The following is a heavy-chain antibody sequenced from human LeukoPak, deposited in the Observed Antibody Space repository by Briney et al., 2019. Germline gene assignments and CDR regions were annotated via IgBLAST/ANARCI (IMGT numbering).Heavy chain of an antibody. V-gene: IGHV3-66*01. Sequence: GGSLRLSCAASGFTVSSSYMSWVRQAPGKGLEWVSVIYSGGSTYYADSVKGRFTISRDNSKNTLYLQMNSLRAEDTAVYYCARTLPLNWFDPWGQGTLVTVSS. CDR2: IYSGGST. CDR1: GFTVSSSY. CDR3: ARTLPLNWFDP. J-gene: IGHJ5*02.